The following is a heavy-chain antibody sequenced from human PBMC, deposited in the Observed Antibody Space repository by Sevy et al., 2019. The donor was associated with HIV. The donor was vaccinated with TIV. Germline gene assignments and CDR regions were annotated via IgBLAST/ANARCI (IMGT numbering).Heavy chain of an antibody. D-gene: IGHD1-1*01. Sequence: GGSLRLPCAASGFTFDNFDMNWVRQDPGKGLEWVSGISGSGRSTYYADSVTGRFTISRDNSKNTVFLHMNTLRAEDTAVYYCAKVGGRATTNYYYGLDVWGPGTPVTVSS. V-gene: IGHV3-23*01. CDR2: ISGSGRST. J-gene: IGHJ6*02. CDR1: GFTFDNFD. CDR3: AKVGGRATTNYYYGLDV.